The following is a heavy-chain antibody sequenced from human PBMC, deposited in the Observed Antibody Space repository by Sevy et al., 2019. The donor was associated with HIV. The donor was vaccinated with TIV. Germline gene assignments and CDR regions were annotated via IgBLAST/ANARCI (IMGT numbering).Heavy chain of an antibody. V-gene: IGHV1-3*04. CDR1: GYIFNSYV. D-gene: IGHD6-19*01. J-gene: IGHJ4*02. Sequence: ASVKVSCNGSGYIFNSYVIHWVRQPPGQRPEWMGCFNTGNGNTKYSQKFQGRVTLTRDPSATTVYMEVTSLTSEDTAGYYCARGGGTSGWNLDYWGQGTLVTVSS. CDR2: FNTGNGNT. CDR3: ARGGGTSGWNLDY.